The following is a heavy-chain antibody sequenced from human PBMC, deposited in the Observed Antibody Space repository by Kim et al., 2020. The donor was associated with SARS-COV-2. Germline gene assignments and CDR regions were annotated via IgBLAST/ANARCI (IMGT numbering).Heavy chain of an antibody. D-gene: IGHD5-18*01. Sequence: RVTISVDTSKNQFSLKLSSVTAADTAVYYCARRIIGYSYGYGRHYYGMDVWGQGTTVTVSS. J-gene: IGHJ6*02. CDR3: ARRIIGYSYGYGRHYYGMDV. V-gene: IGHV4-39*01.